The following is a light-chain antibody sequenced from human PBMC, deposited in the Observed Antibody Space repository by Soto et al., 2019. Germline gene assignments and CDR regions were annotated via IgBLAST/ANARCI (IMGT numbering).Light chain of an antibody. V-gene: IGKV1-27*01. CDR1: QGISNY. CDR2: APS. Sequence: DIQMTQSPSSLSASVGDRVTITCRASQGISNYLAWYQQKPGKAPQLLSYAPSTEHSGVLSRVSGSGSGTDFTLTISSRQPEDVATYYCQKHNSPPPVSFGPGTKVDL. J-gene: IGKJ3*01. CDR3: QKHNSPPPVS.